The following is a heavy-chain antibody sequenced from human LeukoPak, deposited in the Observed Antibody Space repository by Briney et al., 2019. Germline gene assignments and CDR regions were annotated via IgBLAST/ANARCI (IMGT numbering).Heavy chain of an antibody. CDR3: ARGGSYYAFDI. V-gene: IGHV4-39*01. Sequence: SETLSLTCTVSGGSISSSSYYWGWIRQPPGKGLEWIGSIYYSGSTYYNPSLKSRVTISVDTSKNQFSLKLSSVTAADTAVYYCARGGSYYAFDIWGQGTMVTVSS. CDR1: GGSISSSSYY. D-gene: IGHD1-26*01. J-gene: IGHJ3*02. CDR2: IYYSGST.